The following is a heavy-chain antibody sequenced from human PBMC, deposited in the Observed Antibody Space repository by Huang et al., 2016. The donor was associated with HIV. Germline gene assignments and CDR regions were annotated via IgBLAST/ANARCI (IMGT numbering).Heavy chain of an antibody. Sequence: QVQLVQSRAEVKKPGASVKVSCKVSEYTLTELSIHWVRQPPGKGLDWMGGLDPEIGETIYAQKVQGRVTMTEDTSTETAFMELSGLRPEDTAVYYCATGFDVFFDFWGQGTLVTVSS. J-gene: IGHJ4*02. V-gene: IGHV1-24*01. CDR3: ATGFDVFFDF. CDR2: LDPEIGET. D-gene: IGHD3-9*01. CDR1: EYTLTELS.